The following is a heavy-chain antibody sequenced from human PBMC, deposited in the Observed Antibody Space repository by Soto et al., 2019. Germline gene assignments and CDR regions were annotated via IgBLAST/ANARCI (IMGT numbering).Heavy chain of an antibody. J-gene: IGHJ4*02. CDR1: GVTFSSYA. V-gene: IGHV1-69*01. CDR3: ARDRWWNEDNYYFDY. CDR2: IIPIFGTA. D-gene: IGHD1-1*01. Sequence: QVQLVQSGAEVTKPGSSVKVSCKASGVTFSSYAISWVRQAPGQGLEWMGGIIPIFGTANSAQKFQGRVTITADDSTITAYMELSSLRSEDSAVYYCARDRWWNEDNYYFDYWGQGTLVTVSS.